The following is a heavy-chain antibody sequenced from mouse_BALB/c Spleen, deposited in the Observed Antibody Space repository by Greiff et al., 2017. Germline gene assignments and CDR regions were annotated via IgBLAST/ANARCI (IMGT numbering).Heavy chain of an antibody. V-gene: IGHV5-6-4*01. J-gene: IGHJ4*01. Sequence: EVKVEESGGGLVKPGGSLKLSCAASGFTFSSYTMSWVRQTPEKRLEWVATISSGGSYTYYPDSVKGRFTISRDNAKNTLYLQMSSLKSEDTAMYYCTRAYGNYVSMDYWGQGTSVTVSS. CDR1: GFTFSSYT. CDR3: TRAYGNYVSMDY. CDR2: ISSGGSYT. D-gene: IGHD2-1*01.